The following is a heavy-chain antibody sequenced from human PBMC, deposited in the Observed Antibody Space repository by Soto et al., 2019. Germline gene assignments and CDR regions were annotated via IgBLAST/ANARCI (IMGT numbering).Heavy chain of an antibody. J-gene: IGHJ3*02. CDR3: ARGPSWALVFDI. D-gene: IGHD6-13*01. Sequence: QVQLVQSGAEVKKPGSSVKVSCKASGGTFNNYAINWLRQAPGQGLEWMGGSIPIFATANYAQNFQGRVTITADESTSTAYMGLSSLRSEDTAVYYCARGPSWALVFDIWGQGTMVTVSS. V-gene: IGHV1-69*01. CDR2: SIPIFATA. CDR1: GGTFNNYA.